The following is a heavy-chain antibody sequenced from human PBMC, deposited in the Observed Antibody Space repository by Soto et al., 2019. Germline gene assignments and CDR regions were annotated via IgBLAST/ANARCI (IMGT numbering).Heavy chain of an antibody. CDR3: AKDRITMIVARNFDY. Sequence: GGSLRLSCAASGFTFSSYAMSWDRQAPGKGLEWVSAISGSGGSTYYADSVKGRFTISRDNSKNTLYLQMNSLRAEDTAVYYCAKDRITMIVARNFDYWGQGTLVTVSS. CDR1: GFTFSSYA. V-gene: IGHV3-23*01. D-gene: IGHD3-22*01. J-gene: IGHJ4*02. CDR2: ISGSGGST.